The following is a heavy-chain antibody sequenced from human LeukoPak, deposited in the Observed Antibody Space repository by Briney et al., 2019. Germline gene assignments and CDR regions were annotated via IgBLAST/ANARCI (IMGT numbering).Heavy chain of an antibody. V-gene: IGHV3-7*03. Sequence: GGSLRLSCAASGFTFTTYWMSWVRQAPGKGLEWVANIKQDGSEKNYADSVKGRFTISRDNSKNTLYPQINSLRVEDTAVYYCARDQLGAVLYFDYWGQGALVTVSS. D-gene: IGHD1-1*01. CDR1: GFTFTTYW. CDR3: ARDQLGAVLYFDY. J-gene: IGHJ4*02. CDR2: IKQDGSEK.